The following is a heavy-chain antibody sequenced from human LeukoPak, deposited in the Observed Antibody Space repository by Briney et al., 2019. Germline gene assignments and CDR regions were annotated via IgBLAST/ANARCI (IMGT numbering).Heavy chain of an antibody. CDR1: GFTFSSYA. Sequence: GGSLRLSCAASGFTFSSYAMSWVRQAPGKGLEWVSNIGGSGGSTYYADSVKGRFTISRDNSKNTLYLQMNSLRAEDTAVYYCAKARTTSGISPSDWGQRTLVTVSS. CDR3: AKARTTSGISPSD. CDR2: IGGSGGST. D-gene: IGHD3-10*01. J-gene: IGHJ4*02. V-gene: IGHV3-23*01.